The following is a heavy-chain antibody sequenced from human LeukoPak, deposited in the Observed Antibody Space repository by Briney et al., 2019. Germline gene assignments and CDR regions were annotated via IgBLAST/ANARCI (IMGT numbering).Heavy chain of an antibody. D-gene: IGHD6-13*01. CDR2: IYHSGST. CDR3: ARDQGYAAGIDY. Sequence: PSETLSLTCTVSGGSISSGGYYWSWIWQPPGKGLEWIGYIYHSGSTYYNPSLKSRVTISVDRSKNQFSLKLSSVTAADTAVYYCARDQGYAAGIDYWGQGTLVTVSS. V-gene: IGHV4-30-2*01. J-gene: IGHJ4*02. CDR1: GGSISSGGYY.